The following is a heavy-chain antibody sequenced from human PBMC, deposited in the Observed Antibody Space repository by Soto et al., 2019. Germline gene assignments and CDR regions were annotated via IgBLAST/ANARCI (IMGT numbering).Heavy chain of an antibody. J-gene: IGHJ4*02. CDR1: GASIRSYY. CDR2: IYYSGGT. D-gene: IGHD2-2*01. CDR3: ASDSSVAYCSGTRCYSLDF. Sequence: SETLSLTCTVSGASIRSYYWTWIRQPPGKGLEWLGYIYYSGGTNYNPSLKSRVTISLDTSKNQFSLKLSSVTAADTAVYYCASDSSVAYCSGTRCYSLDFWGQGTLVTVSS. V-gene: IGHV4-59*12.